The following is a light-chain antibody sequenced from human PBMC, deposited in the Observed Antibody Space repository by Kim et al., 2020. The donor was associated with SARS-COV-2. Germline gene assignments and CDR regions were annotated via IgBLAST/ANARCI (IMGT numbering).Light chain of an antibody. CDR3: CSYAGSYTYV. J-gene: IGLJ1*01. CDR2: DVS. CDR1: GSDVGGFTS. Sequence: GQAVTISCTGTGSDVGGFTSVSWYQEHPGKAPKLMIYDVSKRPSGVPDRFSGSKSGNTAPLTISGLQAEDEADYYCCSYAGSYTYVFGTGTKVTVL. V-gene: IGLV2-11*01.